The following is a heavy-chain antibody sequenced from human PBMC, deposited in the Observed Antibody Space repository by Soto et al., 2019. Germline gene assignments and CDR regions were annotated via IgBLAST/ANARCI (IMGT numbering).Heavy chain of an antibody. CDR3: ARHGGRYCSGGTCYIYWHFDL. D-gene: IGHD2-15*01. J-gene: IGHJ2*01. V-gene: IGHV4-31*03. CDR2: IYYSGST. Sequence: PSETLSLTCPVSGVSLSSGFYYLSWIRQHPGKGLEWIGYIYYSGSTYYNPSLKSRVTISVDTSKNQFSLKLSSVTAADTAVYYCARHGGRYCSGGTCYIYWHFDLWGRGTLVTVSS. CDR1: GVSLSSGFYY.